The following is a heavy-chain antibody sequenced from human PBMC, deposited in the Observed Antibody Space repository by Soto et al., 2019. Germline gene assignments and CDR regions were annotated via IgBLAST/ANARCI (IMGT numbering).Heavy chain of an antibody. D-gene: IGHD4-4*01. J-gene: IGHJ4*02. CDR2: ISSSSSFI. V-gene: IGHV3-21*01. CDR1: GFTFSTYS. CDR3: AKDRGNSNPSEFDY. Sequence: EVQLVESGGVLVKPGGSLRLSCAASGFTFSTYSMNWVRQAPGKGLEWVSSISSSSSFIYYADSVKGRFTISRDNAKNSLFLQMNSLRAEDTAMYYCAKDRGNSNPSEFDYWGQGTLVTVSS.